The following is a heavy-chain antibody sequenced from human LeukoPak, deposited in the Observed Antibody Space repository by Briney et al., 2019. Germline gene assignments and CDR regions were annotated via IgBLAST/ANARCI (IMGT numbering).Heavy chain of an antibody. J-gene: IGHJ4*02. CDR2: ISWNSGSI. CDR3: AKGGIYYDSSGYYGY. Sequence: GGSLRLSCAASGFTFDDYAMHWVRQAPGKGLEWVSGISWNSGSIGYADSVKGRFTISRDNAKNSLYLQMNSLRDEDTALYYCAKGGIYYDSSGYYGYWGQGTLVTVSS. CDR1: GFTFDDYA. D-gene: IGHD3-22*01. V-gene: IGHV3-9*01.